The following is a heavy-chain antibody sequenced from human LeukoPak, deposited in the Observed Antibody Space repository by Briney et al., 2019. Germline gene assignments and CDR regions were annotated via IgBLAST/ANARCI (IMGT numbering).Heavy chain of an antibody. V-gene: IGHV4-39*01. D-gene: IGHD4-23*01. J-gene: IGHJ4*02. CDR3: ARHGGTTVEIDY. Sequence: SETLSLTCTVSGGSISSSSYYWGWIRQPPGKGLEWIGSIYYSGSTYYNPSLKSRVTISVDTSKNQFSLKLSSVTAADTAVYYCARHGGTTVEIDYWGQGTLVTVSS. CDR2: IYYSGST. CDR1: GGSISSSSYY.